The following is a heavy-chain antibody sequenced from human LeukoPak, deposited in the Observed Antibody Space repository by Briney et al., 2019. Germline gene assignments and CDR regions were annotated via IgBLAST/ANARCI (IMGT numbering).Heavy chain of an antibody. Sequence: SETLSLTCTVSGGSISSYYWSWIRQPPGKGLEWIGYIYYSGSTNYNPSLKSRVTISVDTSKNQFSLKLSSVTAADTAVYYCARAQGDFWSGSCWFDPWGQGTLVTVSS. J-gene: IGHJ5*02. V-gene: IGHV4-59*01. CDR1: GGSISSYY. D-gene: IGHD3-3*01. CDR3: ARAQGDFWSGSCWFDP. CDR2: IYYSGST.